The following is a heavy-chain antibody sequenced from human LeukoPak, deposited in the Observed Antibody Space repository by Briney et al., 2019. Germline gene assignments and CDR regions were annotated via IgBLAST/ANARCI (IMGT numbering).Heavy chain of an antibody. J-gene: IGHJ3*02. CDR1: GFTFSSYA. CDR2: ISSNGGST. V-gene: IGHV3-64D*09. D-gene: IGHD6-6*01. Sequence: SGGSLRLSCSASGFTFSSYAMHWVRQAPGKGLEYVSAISSNGGSTYYADSVKGRFTISRDNSKNTLYLQMSSLRAEDTAVYYWVKDRGGGFGSSPAQYDAFDIWGQGTMVTVSS. CDR3: VKDRGGGFGSSPAQYDAFDI.